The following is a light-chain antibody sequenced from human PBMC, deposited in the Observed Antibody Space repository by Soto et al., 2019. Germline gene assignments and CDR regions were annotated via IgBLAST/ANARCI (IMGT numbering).Light chain of an antibody. CDR1: SSDVGSYNL. CDR3: CSYAGCSTLV. J-gene: IGLJ1*01. V-gene: IGLV2-23*01. CDR2: EGS. Sequence: QSALTQPASVSGSPGQSITISCTGTSSDVGSYNLVSWYQQHPGKAPKLMIYEGSKRPSGVSNRFSGSKSGNTASLTISGLQAEDEADYYCCSYAGCSTLVFGTGTKATVL.